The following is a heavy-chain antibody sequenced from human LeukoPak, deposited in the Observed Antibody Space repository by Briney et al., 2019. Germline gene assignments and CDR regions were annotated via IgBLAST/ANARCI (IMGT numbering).Heavy chain of an antibody. CDR1: GFTFDDYG. D-gene: IGHD3-3*01. CDR2: INWSGGST. CDR3: ARGGITIFGVAIPNFDY. V-gene: IGHV3-20*04. J-gene: IGHJ4*02. Sequence: GESLRLSCAASGFTFDDYGMSWVRQAPGKGLEWVSGINWSGGSTSYADSVRGRFTISRGNAKNSLYLQMNSLRAEDTALYYCARGGITIFGVAIPNFDYWGQGTLVTVSS.